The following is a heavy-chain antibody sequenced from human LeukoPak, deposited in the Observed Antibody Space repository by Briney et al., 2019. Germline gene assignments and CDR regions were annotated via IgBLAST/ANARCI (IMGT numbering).Heavy chain of an antibody. J-gene: IGHJ3*02. Sequence: PSETLSLTCTVSGGSISGYYWSWIRQPPGKGLEWIGFMFYSGSPSYNPSLKSRATISVDTSKNQFSLNVSSVTAADTAVYYCARGGSVSRVAFDIWGQGTMVTVSS. CDR3: ARGGSVSRVAFDI. CDR1: GGSISGYY. CDR2: MFYSGSP. V-gene: IGHV4-59*01. D-gene: IGHD3-10*01.